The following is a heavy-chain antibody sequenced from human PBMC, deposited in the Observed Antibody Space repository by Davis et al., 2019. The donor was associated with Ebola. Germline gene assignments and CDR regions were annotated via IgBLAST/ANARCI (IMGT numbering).Heavy chain of an antibody. J-gene: IGHJ3*01. V-gene: IGHV3-48*02. Sequence: GGSLRLSCAASGFTFSSYSMNWVRQAPGKGLEWVSYISSSSSTIYYADSVKGRFTISRDNAKNSLYLQMNSLRDEDTAVCYCVRGRDIVVVTATPCFGFWGQGTMVTVSS. CDR1: GFTFSSYS. CDR2: ISSSSSTI. D-gene: IGHD2-21*02. CDR3: VRGRDIVVVTATPCFGF.